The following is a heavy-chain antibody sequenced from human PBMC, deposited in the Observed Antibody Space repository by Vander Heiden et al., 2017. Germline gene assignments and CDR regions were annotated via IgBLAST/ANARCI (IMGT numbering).Heavy chain of an antibody. J-gene: IGHJ4*02. D-gene: IGHD1-26*01. CDR2: IYYTGYT. Sequence: QLQLQESGPGLVRPSETLSLTCTVPGGSISSTRSYWGWICQSPGKGLEWIGCIYYTGYTYYNPSLKSRVTISVDTSKNQFSLKLTSVTAADTAVYYCARHMEGGSYFPWDQWGQGTLLTVSS. CDR3: ARHMEGGSYFPWDQ. CDR1: GGSISSTRSY. V-gene: IGHV4-39*01.